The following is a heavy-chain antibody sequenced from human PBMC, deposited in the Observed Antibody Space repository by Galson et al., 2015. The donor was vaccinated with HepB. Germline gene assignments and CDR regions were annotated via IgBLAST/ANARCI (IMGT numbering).Heavy chain of an antibody. CDR2: IFYSGNT. Sequence: TLSLTCTVSGGSISTYYWSWIRQPPGKGLEWIGFIFYSGNTKYTPSFQSRVTISVDTSKNQFSLRLNSVTAADTAVYYCARGTPGTGSPNYWGRGTRVTVSS. CDR3: ARGTPGTGSPNY. V-gene: IGHV4-59*01. CDR1: GGSISTYY. D-gene: IGHD1-1*01. J-gene: IGHJ4*02.